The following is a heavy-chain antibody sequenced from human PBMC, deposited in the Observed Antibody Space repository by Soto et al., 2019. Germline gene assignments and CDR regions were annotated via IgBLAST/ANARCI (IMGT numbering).Heavy chain of an antibody. CDR3: AKDGVWSCAS. J-gene: IGHJ5*02. Sequence: EMQLVESGGGLVQPGGSLRLSCKASGFSFNNHWMNWVRQAPGKGLEWVAAIKSDGSAKKYVDSLRGRFTISRDNAENSLYLPMSSLRDEDTAVYYCAKDGVWSCASWGQGTLVIVSS. CDR2: IKSDGSAK. D-gene: IGHD3-16*01. CDR1: GFSFNNHW. V-gene: IGHV3-7*01.